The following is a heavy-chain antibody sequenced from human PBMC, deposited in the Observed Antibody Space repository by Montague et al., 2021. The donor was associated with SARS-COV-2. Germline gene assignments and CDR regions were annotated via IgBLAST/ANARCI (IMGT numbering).Heavy chain of an antibody. J-gene: IGHJ4*02. CDR1: GGSLSGYH. V-gene: IGHV4-34*01. CDR3: ARGLIDITMMVVVFTGASLYFDY. CDR2: IGPSGST. Sequence: SETLSLTCGVSGGSLSGYHWSWIRQPPGKGLEWIGEIGPSGSTNXNPSLKSRVIISLDTSKNQFSLKLNSVTAADTAVYYCARGLIDITMMVVVFTGASLYFDYWGQGILVTVSS. D-gene: IGHD3-22*01.